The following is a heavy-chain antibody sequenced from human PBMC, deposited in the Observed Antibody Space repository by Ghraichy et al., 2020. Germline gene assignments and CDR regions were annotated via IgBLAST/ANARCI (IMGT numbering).Heavy chain of an antibody. CDR2: ISSSSSTI. CDR1: GFTFSSYS. CDR3: ARTGDETYYYDSSGYSSVHYYFDY. V-gene: IGHV3-48*02. D-gene: IGHD3-22*01. J-gene: IGHJ4*02. Sequence: GGSLRLSCAASGFTFSSYSMNWVRQAPGKGLEWVSYISSSSSTIYYADSVKGRFTISRDNAKNSLYLQMNSLRDEDTAVYYCARTGDETYYYDSSGYSSVHYYFDYWGQGTLVTVSS.